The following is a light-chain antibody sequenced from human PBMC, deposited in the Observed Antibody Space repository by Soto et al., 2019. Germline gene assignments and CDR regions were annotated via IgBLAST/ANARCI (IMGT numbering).Light chain of an antibody. V-gene: IGLV1-40*01. CDR3: HSYDSSLSASV. J-gene: IGLJ1*01. Sequence: QSVLTQTPSVSGAPGQRVTISCTGSSSNIGAGYDVHWYQHLPGTAPKLLIYGTTNRPSGVPDRFSGSKSGISASLAITGLQAEDEADYYCHSYDSSLSASVFGAGTKLTVL. CDR1: SSNIGAGYD. CDR2: GTT.